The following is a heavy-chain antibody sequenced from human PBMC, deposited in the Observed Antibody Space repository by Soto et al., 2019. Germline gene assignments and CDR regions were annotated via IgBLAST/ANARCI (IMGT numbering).Heavy chain of an antibody. CDR1: GGSFSSYI. J-gene: IGHJ5*01. V-gene: IGHV1-69*02. Sequence: SVKVSCKASGGSFSSYIVSWVRQAPGQGLEWMGRIIPVLGVEYYAQKFQGRVTMTRSTSISTAYMELSSLTSEDTAVYYCTGGPPNWGFDSWGQGTPVTVSS. CDR2: IIPVLGVE. CDR3: TGGPPNWGFDS. D-gene: IGHD7-27*01.